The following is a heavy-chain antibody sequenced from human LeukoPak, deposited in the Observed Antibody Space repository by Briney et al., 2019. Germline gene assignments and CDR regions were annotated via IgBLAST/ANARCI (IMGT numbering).Heavy chain of an antibody. D-gene: IGHD6-13*01. Sequence: PGGSLRLSCAASGFTFSSYSMNWVRQAPGKGLEWVSSISSSSRYIYYADSVKGRFTISRGNAKNSLYLQMNSLRAEDTAVYYCARDQEVLYSSSLDYYYYMDVWGKGTTVTVSS. CDR3: ARDQEVLYSSSLDYYYYMDV. CDR2: ISSSSRYI. J-gene: IGHJ6*03. V-gene: IGHV3-21*01. CDR1: GFTFSSYS.